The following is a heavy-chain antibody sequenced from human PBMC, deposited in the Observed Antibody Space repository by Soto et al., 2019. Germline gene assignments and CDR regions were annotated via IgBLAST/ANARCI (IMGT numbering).Heavy chain of an antibody. Sequence: QVQLVQSGAEVKKPGFSVKVSCKASGGTFSSYAISWVRQAPGQGLEWMGGIIPIFGTANYAQKCQGRVTITADESTSTAYMELSSLRSEDTAVYYCARRGCSSTSCFNYYYYYGMDVWGQGTTVTVSS. J-gene: IGHJ6*02. V-gene: IGHV1-69*01. D-gene: IGHD2-2*01. CDR3: ARRGCSSTSCFNYYYYYGMDV. CDR2: IIPIFGTA. CDR1: GGTFSSYA.